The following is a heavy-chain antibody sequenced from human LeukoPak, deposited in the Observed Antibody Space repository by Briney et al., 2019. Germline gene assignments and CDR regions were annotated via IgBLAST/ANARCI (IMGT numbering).Heavy chain of an antibody. Sequence: GGSLRLSCAASGFTFSSYWMIWLRQARGKGREGVGNIKQDGSEKYYVDSVKGRFTISRDNAKNSLYLQMNSLGAEDTAVYYCARVSSWYNYYYYMDVWGKGTTVTVSS. J-gene: IGHJ6*03. V-gene: IGHV3-7*01. CDR3: ARVSSWYNYYYYMDV. CDR2: IKQDGSEK. D-gene: IGHD6-13*01. CDR1: GFTFSSYW.